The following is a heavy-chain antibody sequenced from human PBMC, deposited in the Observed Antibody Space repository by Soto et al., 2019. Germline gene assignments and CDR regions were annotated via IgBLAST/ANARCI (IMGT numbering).Heavy chain of an antibody. CDR2: IWYDGSNK. CDR1: GFTFSNYG. D-gene: IGHD3-16*01. V-gene: IGHV3-33*01. Sequence: PGGSLRLSCAASGFTFSNYGMHWVRQAPGKGLGWVALIWYDGSNKNYADSVKGRFTISRDNSRNTLYLQMNSLSAEDTAAYYCARIKSTIWAEGEDYWGQGTLVTVSS. J-gene: IGHJ4*02. CDR3: ARIKSTIWAEGEDY.